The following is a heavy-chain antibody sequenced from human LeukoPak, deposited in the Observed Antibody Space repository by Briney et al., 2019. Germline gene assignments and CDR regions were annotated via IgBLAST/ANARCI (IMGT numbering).Heavy chain of an antibody. CDR2: VSGDGGVT. Sequence: PGGSLRLSCTVSGFTFRDFSMHWVRQAPGKGLQWVGLVSGDGGVTHYPDSVKGRFTISRDNNQNSLYLQMNSLTVEESAFYYCAKGNNTISFNFDYWGQGTLVTVSS. CDR1: GFTFRDFS. CDR3: AKGNNTISFNFDY. V-gene: IGHV3-43*02. D-gene: IGHD2-2*01. J-gene: IGHJ4*02.